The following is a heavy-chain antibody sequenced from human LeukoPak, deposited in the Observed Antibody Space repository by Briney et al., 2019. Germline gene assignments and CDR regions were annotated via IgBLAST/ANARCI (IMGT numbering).Heavy chain of an antibody. CDR1: GGSISSGSYY. CDR2: VYTSGST. V-gene: IGHV4-61*02. J-gene: IGHJ4*02. CDR3: VRYVPSWTTFDY. Sequence: SETLSLTCTVSGGSISSGSYYWSWIRQPAGKGREWIGRVYTSGSTNYNPSLKSRVTISVATSKNQYSLKLSSVTAADTAVYYCVRYVPSWTTFDYWGQGTLVTVSS. D-gene: IGHD2-2*01.